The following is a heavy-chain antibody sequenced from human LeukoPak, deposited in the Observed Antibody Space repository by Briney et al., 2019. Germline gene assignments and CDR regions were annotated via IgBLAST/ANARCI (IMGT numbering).Heavy chain of an antibody. Sequence: GGSLRLSCAASGFTFDDYAMHWVRQAPGKGLEWVSGISGSGGSTYYADSVKGRFTISRDNSKNTLYLQMNSLRAEDTAVYYCANRYGDDTDYWGQGTLVTVSS. D-gene: IGHD4-17*01. V-gene: IGHV3-23*01. CDR3: ANRYGDDTDY. CDR2: ISGSGGST. CDR1: GFTFDDYA. J-gene: IGHJ4*02.